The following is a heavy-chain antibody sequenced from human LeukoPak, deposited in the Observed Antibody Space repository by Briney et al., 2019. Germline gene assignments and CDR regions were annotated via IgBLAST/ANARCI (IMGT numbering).Heavy chain of an antibody. V-gene: IGHV1-24*01. Sequence: ASVKVSCKVSGYTLTELSMHWVRQAPGKGLEWMGGFDPEDGETIYAQKFQGRVTMTEDTSTDTAYVELSSLRSEDTAVYYCATRGGYYPDLWWFDPWGQGTLVTVSS. J-gene: IGHJ5*02. D-gene: IGHD3-22*01. CDR3: ATRGGYYPDLWWFDP. CDR1: GYTLTELS. CDR2: FDPEDGET.